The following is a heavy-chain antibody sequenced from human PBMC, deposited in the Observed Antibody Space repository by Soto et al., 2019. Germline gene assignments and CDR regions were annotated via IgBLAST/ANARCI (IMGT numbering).Heavy chain of an antibody. CDR1: GFTFSNFA. D-gene: IGHD6-19*01. J-gene: IGHJ4*02. CDR3: AKDRKSGSGWYWDY. V-gene: IGHV3-23*01. CDR2: ISGSGTST. Sequence: EVQLLESGGALVQPGGSLRLSCAASGFTFSNFAMSWVRQAPGKGLEWVSAISGSGTSTYDADSVKGRFSISRDNSKNTLYLQMNSLRADDTAVYYCAKDRKSGSGWYWDYWGQGTLVTVSS.